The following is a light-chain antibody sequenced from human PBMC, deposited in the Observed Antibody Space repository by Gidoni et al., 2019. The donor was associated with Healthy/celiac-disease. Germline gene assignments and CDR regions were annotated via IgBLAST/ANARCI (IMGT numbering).Light chain of an antibody. Sequence: DIQMTQSPSSLSASVGDRVTITCRAGQSISSYLNWYQQKPGKAPKLLIYAASSLQSGVPSRFSGSGSGTDFTLTISSLQPEDFATYDCQQSYSTPRTFGQGTKLEIK. CDR1: QSISSY. V-gene: IGKV1-39*01. J-gene: IGKJ2*01. CDR2: AAS. CDR3: QQSYSTPRT.